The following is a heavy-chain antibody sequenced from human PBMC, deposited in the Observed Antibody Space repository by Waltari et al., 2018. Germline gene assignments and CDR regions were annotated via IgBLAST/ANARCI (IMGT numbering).Heavy chain of an antibody. V-gene: IGHV3-48*04. CDR1: GFTFRSYS. J-gene: IGHJ4*02. CDR2: IRGSGSSI. CDR3: ASLYDY. Sequence: EVQLVESGGGLVQPGGSLRLSCAASGFTFRSYSMNWVRQAPGRGLEWFASIRGSGSSIYYADSVKGRFTIARDNAKNSLYLQMNSLRAEDTAVYYCASLYDYWGQGTLVTVSS.